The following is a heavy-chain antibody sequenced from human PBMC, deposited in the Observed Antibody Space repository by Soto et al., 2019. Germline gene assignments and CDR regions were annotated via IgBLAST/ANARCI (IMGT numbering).Heavy chain of an antibody. J-gene: IGHJ4*02. V-gene: IGHV3-11*06. CDR3: ARDPDLTSSWSFDY. CDR2: MSTTSDYT. D-gene: IGHD6-13*01. CDR1: GFTFSDYY. Sequence: LRLSCAASGFTFSDYYMTWIRQAPGEGLEWGSYMSTTSDYTNYADSVKGRFTISRDNAKNSLYLQMTSLRAEDTAVDYCARDPDLTSSWSFDYWGQGTLVTVSS.